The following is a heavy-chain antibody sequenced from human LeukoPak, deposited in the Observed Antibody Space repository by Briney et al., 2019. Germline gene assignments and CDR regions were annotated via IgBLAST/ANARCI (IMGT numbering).Heavy chain of an antibody. CDR1: GFTFSDYY. D-gene: IGHD3-22*01. V-gene: IGHV3-11*06. Sequence: GGSLRLSCAASGFTFSDYYMSWIRQAPGKGLEWVSSISSSSSYIYYADSVKGRFTISRDNAKNSLYLQMNSLRAEDTAVYYCARALDSSGYYYLDYWGQGTLVTVSS. CDR2: ISSSSSYI. CDR3: ARALDSSGYYYLDY. J-gene: IGHJ4*02.